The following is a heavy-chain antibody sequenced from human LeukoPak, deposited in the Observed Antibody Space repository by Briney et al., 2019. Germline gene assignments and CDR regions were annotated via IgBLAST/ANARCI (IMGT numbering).Heavy chain of an antibody. CDR1: GFTFDDYT. Sequence: PGGSLRLSCAASGFTFDDYTMHWVRQAPGKGLEWVSLISWDGGSTYYADSVKGRFTISRDNSKNSLYLQMNSLRTEDTALYYCAKDTGGRSDRGRSGTYFDYWGQGTLVTVSS. J-gene: IGHJ4*02. V-gene: IGHV3-43*01. CDR3: AKDTGGRSDRGRSGTYFDY. D-gene: IGHD3-10*01. CDR2: ISWDGGST.